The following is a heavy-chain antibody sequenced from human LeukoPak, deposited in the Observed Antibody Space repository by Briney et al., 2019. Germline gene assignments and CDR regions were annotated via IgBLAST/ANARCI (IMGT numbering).Heavy chain of an antibody. CDR2: IYTSGST. D-gene: IGHD1-26*01. J-gene: IGHJ5*02. CDR1: GGSISSGSYY. V-gene: IGHV4-61*02. CDR3: ARVRGWELLRRGVCWLDP. Sequence: SETLSLTCTVSGGSISSGSYYWSWIRQPAGKGLEWIGRIYTSGSTNYNPSLKSRVTISVDTSKNQFSLKLSSVTAADTAVYYCARVRGWELLRRGVCWLDPWGQGTLVTVSS.